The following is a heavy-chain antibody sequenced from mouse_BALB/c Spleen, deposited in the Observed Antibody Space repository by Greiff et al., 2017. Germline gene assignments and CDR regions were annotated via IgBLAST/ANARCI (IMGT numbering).Heavy chain of an antibody. CDR2: ISTYYGDA. CDR1: GYTFTDYA. J-gene: IGHJ3*01. CDR3: ARDNGYYEAWFAY. V-gene: IGHV1S137*01. D-gene: IGHD2-3*01. Sequence: QVQLQQSGAELVRPGVSVKISCKGSGYTFTDYAMHWVKQSHAKSLEWIGVISTYYGDASYNQKFKGKATMTVDKSSSTAYMELSSLASEDSALYYCARDNGYYEAWFAYWGQGTLVTVSA.